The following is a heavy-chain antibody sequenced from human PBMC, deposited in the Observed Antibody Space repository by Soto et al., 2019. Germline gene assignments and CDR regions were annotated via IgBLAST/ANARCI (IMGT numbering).Heavy chain of an antibody. CDR2: IIPIFGTA. V-gene: IGHV1-69*13. D-gene: IGHD2-15*01. Sequence: SSVKVSCKASGGTFSSYAISWVRQAPGQGLEWMGGIIPIFGTANYAQKFQGRVTITADESTSTAYMELSSLRSEDTAVYYCARSPVVVVAANYYGMDVWGQGTTVTVSS. CDR1: GGTFSSYA. J-gene: IGHJ6*02. CDR3: ARSPVVVVAANYYGMDV.